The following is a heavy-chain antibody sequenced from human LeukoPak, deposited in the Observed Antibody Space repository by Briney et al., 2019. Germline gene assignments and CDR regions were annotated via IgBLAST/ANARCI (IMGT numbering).Heavy chain of an antibody. CDR1: GGSISSGGYY. D-gene: IGHD2-15*01. Sequence: SETLSLTCTVSGGSISSGGYYWSWIRQHPGKGLEWIGYIYYSGSTNYNPSLKSRVTISVDTSKNQFSLKLSSVTAADTAVYYCARRYCSGGSCYVSSWGQGTLVTVSS. CDR2: IYYSGST. CDR3: ARRYCSGGSCYVSS. V-gene: IGHV4-61*08. J-gene: IGHJ4*02.